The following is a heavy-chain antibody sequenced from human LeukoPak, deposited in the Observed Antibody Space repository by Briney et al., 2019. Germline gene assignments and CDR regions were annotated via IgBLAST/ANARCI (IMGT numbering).Heavy chain of an antibody. J-gene: IGHJ5*02. D-gene: IGHD3-22*01. CDR1: GYTFTSYG. CDR2: ISAYNGNT. CDR3: ARVEIVVVITKSSWFDP. V-gene: IGHV1-18*01. Sequence: ASVKVSCKASGYTFTSYGISWVRQAPGQGLEWVGWISAYNGNTNYAQKLQGRVTMTTDTSTSTAYMELRSLRSDDTAVYYCARVEIVVVITKSSWFDPWGQGTLVTVSS.